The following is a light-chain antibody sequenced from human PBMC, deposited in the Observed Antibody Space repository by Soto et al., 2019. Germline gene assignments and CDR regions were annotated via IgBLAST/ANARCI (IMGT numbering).Light chain of an antibody. CDR3: HQYSSPPWT. CDR1: QSISIW. V-gene: IGKV1-5*03. Sequence: DIQMTQSPSTLSASVGDRVIITCRASQSISIWLAWYQQKPGKAPKLLIYKASSLESGAPSRFSGSGSGTEFTLTISSLQPDDFAAYYYHQYSSPPWTFGQGTKVEIK. J-gene: IGKJ1*01. CDR2: KAS.